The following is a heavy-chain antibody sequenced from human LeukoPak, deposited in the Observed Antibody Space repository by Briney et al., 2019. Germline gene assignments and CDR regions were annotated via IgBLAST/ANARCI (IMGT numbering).Heavy chain of an antibody. Sequence: GSLRLSCAASGFTFSSYAMSWVRQAPGKGLEWVSAISGSGGSTYYADSVKGRFTISRDNSKNTLYLQMNSLRAEDTAVYYCAKDPNRNYYDSSGYVYSGDYWGQGTLVTVSS. CDR1: GFTFSSYA. V-gene: IGHV3-23*01. J-gene: IGHJ4*02. D-gene: IGHD3-22*01. CDR3: AKDPNRNYYDSSGYVYSGDY. CDR2: ISGSGGST.